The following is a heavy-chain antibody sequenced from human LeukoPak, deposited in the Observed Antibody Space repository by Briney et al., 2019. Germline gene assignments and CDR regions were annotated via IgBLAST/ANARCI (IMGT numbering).Heavy chain of an antibody. Sequence: SVKVSCKASGDTFSNYTLSWVRQAPGQGLEWMGGIINLFGTANYAQRFQGRVTITADESASTAYMELSSLKSEDTAVYYCARSLQYFDILTGYSPTAFDYWGQGTLVTVSS. CDR1: GDTFSNYT. D-gene: IGHD3-9*01. CDR2: IINLFGTA. J-gene: IGHJ4*02. CDR3: ARSLQYFDILTGYSPTAFDY. V-gene: IGHV1-69*13.